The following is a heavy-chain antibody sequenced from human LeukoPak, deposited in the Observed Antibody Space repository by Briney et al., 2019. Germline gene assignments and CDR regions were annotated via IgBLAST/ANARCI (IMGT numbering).Heavy chain of an antibody. D-gene: IGHD6-19*01. V-gene: IGHV1-8*03. Sequence: ASVKVSCKASGYTFTNYDINWVRQATGQGLEWMGWMNPNGGNTGYAQKFQGRVTITRNTSITTAYMELSSLRSEDTAVYYCARAPSWGGLSSGSYYFDYWGQGTLVTVSS. CDR1: GYTFTNYD. CDR2: MNPNGGNT. J-gene: IGHJ4*02. CDR3: ARAPSWGGLSSGSYYFDY.